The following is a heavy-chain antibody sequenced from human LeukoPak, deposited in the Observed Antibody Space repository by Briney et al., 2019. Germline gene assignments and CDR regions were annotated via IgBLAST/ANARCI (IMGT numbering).Heavy chain of an antibody. CDR3: ARDARVVIDY. D-gene: IGHD2-2*01. CDR2: INLDGSEK. V-gene: IGHV3-7*01. J-gene: IGHJ4*02. CDR1: GFTFRNYW. Sequence: AGGSLRLSCAASGFTFRNYWMSWVRQAPGKGLEWVANINLDGSEKYYVDSVKGRFTISRDNAKNSLYLQMTSLRAEDTAVYYCARDARVVIDYWGQGTLDTVSS.